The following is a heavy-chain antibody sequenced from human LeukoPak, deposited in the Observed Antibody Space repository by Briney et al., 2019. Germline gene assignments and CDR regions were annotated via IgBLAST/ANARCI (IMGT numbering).Heavy chain of an antibody. D-gene: IGHD4-23*01. Sequence: GGSLRLSCAASGFTFSSYWMSWVRQAPGKGLEWAANIKQDGSEKYYVDSVKGRFTISRDNAKNSLYLQMNSLRAEDTAVYYCARDASYGGNSVYYYYMDVWGKGTTVTVSS. CDR1: GFTFSSYW. J-gene: IGHJ6*03. CDR3: ARDASYGGNSVYYYYMDV. V-gene: IGHV3-7*01. CDR2: IKQDGSEK.